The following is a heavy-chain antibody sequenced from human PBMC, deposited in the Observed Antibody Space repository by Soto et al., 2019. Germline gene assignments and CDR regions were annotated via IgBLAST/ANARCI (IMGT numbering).Heavy chain of an antibody. CDR1: GFRVTDSA. CDR2: IRSKGNIHAT. J-gene: IGHJ4*02. Sequence: EVQLVESGGGLVQPGGSLKLSGTASGFRVTDSAMDWVRQAAGKGLEWVGRIRSKGNIHATTYGESVKGRFSISRDESQNMVYLQMNSLKIEDTAVYSCARHQGYVYGSNSLDDWGQGTLVTVSS. D-gene: IGHD3-10*01. V-gene: IGHV3-73*02. CDR3: ARHQGYVYGSNSLDD.